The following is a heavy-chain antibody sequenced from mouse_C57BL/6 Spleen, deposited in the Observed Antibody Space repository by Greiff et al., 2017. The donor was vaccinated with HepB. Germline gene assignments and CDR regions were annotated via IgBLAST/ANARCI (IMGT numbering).Heavy chain of an antibody. J-gene: IGHJ4*01. V-gene: IGHV1-64*01. Sequence: QVQLQQPGAELVKPGASVKLSCTASGYTFTSYWMHWVKQRPGQGLEWIGMIHPNSGSTNYNEKFKSKATLTVDKSSSTAYMQLSSLTSEDSAVYYCAREKDYDGYSDYAMDYWGQGTSVTVSS. CDR2: IHPNSGST. CDR3: AREKDYDGYSDYAMDY. CDR1: GYTFTSYW. D-gene: IGHD2-3*01.